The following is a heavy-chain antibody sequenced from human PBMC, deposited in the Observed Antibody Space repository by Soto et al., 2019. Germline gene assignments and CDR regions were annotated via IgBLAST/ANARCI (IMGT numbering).Heavy chain of an antibody. J-gene: IGHJ4*02. Sequence: GSLRLSCAASGFTFSSYAMSWVRQAPGKGLEWVSAISGSGGSTYYADSVKGRFTISRDNSKNTLYLQMNSLRAEDTAVYYCANLGGRWDKVDYWGQGTLVTVSS. CDR1: GFTFSSYA. CDR3: ANLGGRWDKVDY. CDR2: ISGSGGST. V-gene: IGHV3-23*01. D-gene: IGHD3-10*01.